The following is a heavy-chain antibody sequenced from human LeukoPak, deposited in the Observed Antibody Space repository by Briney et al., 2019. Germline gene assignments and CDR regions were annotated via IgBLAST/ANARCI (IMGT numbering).Heavy chain of an antibody. Sequence: GGSLRLSCAASGFTVSSNYMSWVRQAPGKGLEWVSVIYSGGSTYYADSVKGRFTISRDNSKNTLYLQMNSLRAEDTAVYYRARGGENEQLRFLEWLLSPNFDYWGQGTLVTVSS. CDR2: IYSGGST. V-gene: IGHV3-66*02. J-gene: IGHJ4*02. D-gene: IGHD3-3*01. CDR1: GFTVSSNY. CDR3: ARGGENEQLRFLEWLLSPNFDY.